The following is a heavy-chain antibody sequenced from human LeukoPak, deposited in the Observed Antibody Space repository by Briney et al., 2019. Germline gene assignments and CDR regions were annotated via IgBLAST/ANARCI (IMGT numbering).Heavy chain of an antibody. CDR3: ARAVGSGSFQTYYYYMDV. CDR2: IYHTGST. Sequence: SETLSLTCTVSGYSISSGYYWGWIRQPPGKGLEWIGNIYHTGSTYYNPSLKSRVTMSVDTSKNQFSLKLSSVTAADTAVYYCARAVGSGSFQTYYYYMDVWGKGTTVTISS. CDR1: GYSISSGYY. V-gene: IGHV4-38-2*02. D-gene: IGHD3-10*01. J-gene: IGHJ6*03.